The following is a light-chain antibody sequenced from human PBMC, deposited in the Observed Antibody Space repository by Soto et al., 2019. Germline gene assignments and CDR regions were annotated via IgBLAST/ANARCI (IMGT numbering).Light chain of an antibody. CDR3: QQRSNWRT. CDR2: GAF. V-gene: IGKV3-15*01. CDR1: QSVSSN. J-gene: IGKJ5*01. Sequence: EVVMTQSPATLSVSPGERATLSCRASQSVSSNLAWYQQKVGQAPRLLIYGAFIRATGIPASFSGSGSGTEFTLTISSLEPEDFAVYYCQQRSNWRTFGQGTRLEIK.